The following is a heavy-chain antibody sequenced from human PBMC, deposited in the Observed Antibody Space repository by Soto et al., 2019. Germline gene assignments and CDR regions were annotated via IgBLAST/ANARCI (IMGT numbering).Heavy chain of an antibody. Sequence: ASVKVSCKASGYTFTSYGISWVRQAPGQGLEWMGWISTYNGNTKYAQKLQGRVTMTTDTSTSTAYMELRSLRSDDTAVFYCERGSVPPMTTFAMVLGSLSVWG. CDR1: GYTFTSYG. D-gene: IGHD3-16*01. CDR2: ISTYNGNT. V-gene: IGHV1-18*01. J-gene: IGHJ6*01. CDR3: ERGSVPPMTTFAMVLGSLSV.